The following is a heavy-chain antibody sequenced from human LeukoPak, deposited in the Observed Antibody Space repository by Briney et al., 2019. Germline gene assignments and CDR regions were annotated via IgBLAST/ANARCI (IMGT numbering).Heavy chain of an antibody. Sequence: ASVRVSCKASGYTFTGYYMHWVRQAPGQGLEWMGWISAYNGNTNYAQKLRGRVTMTTDTSTSTAYMELRSLRSDDTAVYYCARDVQPRGYSYGSPLDYWGQGTLVTVSS. J-gene: IGHJ4*02. V-gene: IGHV1-18*04. CDR1: GYTFTGYY. D-gene: IGHD5-18*01. CDR2: ISAYNGNT. CDR3: ARDVQPRGYSYGSPLDY.